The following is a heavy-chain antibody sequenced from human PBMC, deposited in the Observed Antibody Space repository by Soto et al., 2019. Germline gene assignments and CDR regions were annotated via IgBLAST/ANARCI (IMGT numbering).Heavy chain of an antibody. CDR2: ITTGGRAT. D-gene: IGHD2-21*02. CDR1: GFTFSSSD. Sequence: EVQLLESGGGLVQPGGSLRLSCAASGFTFSSSDMSWVRQAPGKGLEWVSSITTGGRATPYADSVRGRFTISRDNSKNPGFLKKNRRGGGETAVFYRAKGGGGDRGYWGQGTLVAVSS. V-gene: IGHV3-23*01. CDR3: AKGGGGDRGY. J-gene: IGHJ4*02.